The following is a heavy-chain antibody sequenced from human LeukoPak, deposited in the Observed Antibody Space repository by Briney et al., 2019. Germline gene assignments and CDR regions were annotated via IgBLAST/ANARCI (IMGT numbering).Heavy chain of an antibody. V-gene: IGHV3-23*01. CDR1: GFTFSSYA. Sequence: PGGSLRLSCAASGFTFSSYAMNWVRQAPGKGLEWVSGIGYTGDSTFYADSVKGRFTVSRDSSKNTLFLHMNSLRAEDTALYYCAKSPTVDAAFDIWGQGTVVTVSS. CDR3: AKSPTVDAAFDI. J-gene: IGHJ3*02. CDR2: IGYTGDST. D-gene: IGHD4-23*01.